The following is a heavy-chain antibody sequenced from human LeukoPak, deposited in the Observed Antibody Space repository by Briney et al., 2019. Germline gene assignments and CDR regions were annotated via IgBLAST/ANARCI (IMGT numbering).Heavy chain of an antibody. J-gene: IGHJ4*02. D-gene: IGHD2-15*01. CDR2: IYYSGST. CDR1: GDSFSPYY. CDR3: ARDYCSGGSCYSDY. V-gene: IGHV4-59*01. Sequence: SETLSLTCTVSGDSFSPYYWSWIRQPPGKGLEWIGYIYYSGSTNYNPSLKSQVTISVDTSKNQFSLNLSSVTAADTAVYYCARDYCSGGSCYSDYWGQGTLVTVSS.